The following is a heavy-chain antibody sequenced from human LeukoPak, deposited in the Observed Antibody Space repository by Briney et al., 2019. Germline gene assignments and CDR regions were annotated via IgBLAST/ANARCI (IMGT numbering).Heavy chain of an antibody. CDR1: GFTFSGSA. J-gene: IGHJ4*02. Sequence: GGSLRLSCAASGFTFSGSAMHWVRQASGKGLEWVGRIRSKANSYATAYAVSVKGRFTISRDDSKNTAYLQMNSLKTEDTAVYYCTRLSGSSGSIDYWGQGTLVTVSS. D-gene: IGHD3-22*01. CDR3: TRLSGSSGSIDY. CDR2: IRSKANSYAT. V-gene: IGHV3-73*01.